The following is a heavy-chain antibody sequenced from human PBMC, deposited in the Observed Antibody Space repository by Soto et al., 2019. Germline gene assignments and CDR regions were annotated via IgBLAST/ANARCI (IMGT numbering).Heavy chain of an antibody. Sequence: SETLSLTCTVSNGSIGSYHWGWIRQSPGKGLEWIGSVSHSGITKYDPSLKGRVTISEDTPKNQISLSVDSVTAADTALYYCARGSARRGAAFDIWGRGTMVTVS. CDR1: NGSIGSYH. V-gene: IGHV4-59*01. CDR3: ARGSARRGAAFDI. J-gene: IGHJ3*02. CDR2: VSHSGIT. D-gene: IGHD1-26*01.